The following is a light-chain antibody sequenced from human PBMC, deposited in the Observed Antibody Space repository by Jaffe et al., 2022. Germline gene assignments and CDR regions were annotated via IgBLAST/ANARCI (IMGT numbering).Light chain of an antibody. CDR1: DIGRKN. J-gene: IGLJ1*01. Sequence: SYDLTQPLSVSVALGQTAIITCGGNDIGRKNVHWYQHKPGQAPVLVLYKDNKRPSGIPERFSGSNSHNTATLTIVGAQAGDEADYYCHVWERKNEAVFGTGTTVTVL. CDR3: HVWERKNEAV. V-gene: IGLV3-9*01. CDR2: KDN.